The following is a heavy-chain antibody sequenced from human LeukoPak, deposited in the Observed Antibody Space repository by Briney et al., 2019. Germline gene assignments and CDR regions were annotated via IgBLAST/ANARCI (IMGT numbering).Heavy chain of an antibody. CDR3: ARDVDTASPT. D-gene: IGHD5-18*01. CDR1: GGSISSGSYY. Sequence: SETLSLTCTVSGGSISSGSYYWSWIRQPAGKGLEWIGRIYTSGSTNYNPSLKSRITISVDTSKNQFSLKLSSVTAADTAVYYCARDVDTASPTWGQGTLVTVSS. V-gene: IGHV4-61*02. CDR2: IYTSGST. J-gene: IGHJ4*02.